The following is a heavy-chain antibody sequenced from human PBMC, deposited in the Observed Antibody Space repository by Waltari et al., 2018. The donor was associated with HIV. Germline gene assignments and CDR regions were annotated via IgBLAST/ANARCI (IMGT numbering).Heavy chain of an antibody. CDR1: GFTFSSYS. J-gene: IGHJ4*02. CDR3: ARAGYSGSYCYDY. D-gene: IGHD1-26*01. CDR2: ISSSSSYI. Sequence: EVQLVESGGGLVKPGGSLRLSCAASGFTFSSYSMNWVRQAPGKGLEWVSSISSSSSYIYYADSVKGRFTISRDNAKNSLYLQMNSLRAEDTAVYYCARAGYSGSYCYDYWGQGTLVTVSS. V-gene: IGHV3-21*01.